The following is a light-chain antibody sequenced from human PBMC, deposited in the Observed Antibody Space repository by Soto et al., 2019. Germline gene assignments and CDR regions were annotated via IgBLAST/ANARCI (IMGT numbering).Light chain of an antibody. V-gene: IGLV2-11*01. CDR2: DVS. CDR1: SSDVGGYNY. CDR3: CSYAGSYSVV. J-gene: IGLJ2*01. Sequence: QSALTQPRSVSGSPGQSVTISCTGTSSDVGGYNYVSWYQQHTGKAPKLMISDVSKRPSGVPDRFSGSKSGNTASRTISGLQAEDEANYYCCSYAGSYSVVFGGGTKLTVL.